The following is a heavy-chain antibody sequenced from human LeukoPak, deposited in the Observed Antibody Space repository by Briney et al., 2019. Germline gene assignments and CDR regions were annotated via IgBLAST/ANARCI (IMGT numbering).Heavy chain of an antibody. CDR1: GVSISSSNSY. Sequence: SETLSLTCTVSGVSISSSNSYWGWIRQPPGKGLEWIGSIYYSGNTYYNASLKSQVSISIDTSKNQFSLRLTSVIAADTAVYYCARQTGSGLFILPGGQGTLVTVSS. V-gene: IGHV4-39*01. J-gene: IGHJ4*02. CDR2: IYYSGNT. CDR3: ARQTGSGLFILP. D-gene: IGHD3/OR15-3a*01.